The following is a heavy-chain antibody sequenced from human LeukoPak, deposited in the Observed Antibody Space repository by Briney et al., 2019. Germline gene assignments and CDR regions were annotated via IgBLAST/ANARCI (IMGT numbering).Heavy chain of an antibody. Sequence: GGSLRLSCAASGFTFSSYGMHWVRQAPGKGLEWVAVISYDGSNKYYADSVKGRFTISRDNSKNTLYLQMNSLRAEDTAVYYCAKDPYDSSGYTFDYWGQGTLVTVSS. D-gene: IGHD3-22*01. V-gene: IGHV3-30*18. J-gene: IGHJ4*02. CDR1: GFTFSSYG. CDR2: ISYDGSNK. CDR3: AKDPYDSSGYTFDY.